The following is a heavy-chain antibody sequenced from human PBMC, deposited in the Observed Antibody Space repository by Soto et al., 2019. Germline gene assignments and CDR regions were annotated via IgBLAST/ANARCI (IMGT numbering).Heavy chain of an antibody. J-gene: IGHJ6*02. CDR2: IYHSGST. V-gene: IGHV4-30-2*01. D-gene: IGHD4-17*01. CDR1: GGSISSGGYS. Sequence: QLQLQESGSGLVKPSQTLSLTCAVSGGSISSGGYSWSWIRQPPGKGLEWIGYIYHSGSTYYNPSLKSRVTISVDRSKNQFSLKLSSVTAADTAVYYCASTYGDVYKDYYGMDVWGQGTTVTVSS. CDR3: ASTYGDVYKDYYGMDV.